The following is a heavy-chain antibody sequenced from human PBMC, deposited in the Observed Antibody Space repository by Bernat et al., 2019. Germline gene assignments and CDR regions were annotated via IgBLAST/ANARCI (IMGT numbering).Heavy chain of an antibody. J-gene: IGHJ4*02. V-gene: IGHV3-15*01. Sequence: VQLVESGGGLVQPGGSLRLSCAASGFTFSNAWMSWVRQAPGKGLEWVGRIKSKTDGGTTDYAAPVKGRFTISRDDSKNTLYLQMNSLKTEDTAVYYCTTDPRIVGAMGIDYWGQGTLVTVSS. CDR3: TTDPRIVGAMGIDY. CDR1: GFTFSNAW. CDR2: IKSKTDGGTT. D-gene: IGHD1-26*01.